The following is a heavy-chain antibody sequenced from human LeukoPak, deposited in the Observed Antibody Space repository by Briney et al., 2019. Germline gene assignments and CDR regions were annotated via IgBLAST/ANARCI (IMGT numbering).Heavy chain of an antibody. D-gene: IGHD3-10*01. CDR2: INHSGST. CDR1: GGSFSGYY. J-gene: IGHJ4*02. Sequence: SETLSLTCAVYGGSFSGYYWSWIRQPPGKGLEWIGEINHSGSTNYNPSLKSRVTISVDTSKNQFSLKLSSVTAADTAAYYCARGPRGTYGSGRGNDYWGQGTLVTVSS. V-gene: IGHV4-34*01. CDR3: ARGPRGTYGSGRGNDY.